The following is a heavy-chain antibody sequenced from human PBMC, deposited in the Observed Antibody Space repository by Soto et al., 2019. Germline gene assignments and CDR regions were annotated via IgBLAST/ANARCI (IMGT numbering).Heavy chain of an antibody. V-gene: IGHV4-34*01. J-gene: IGHJ2*01. CDR2: INHSGNT. CDR1: GGSFSGYY. Sequence: QVQLQQWGAGLLKPSETLSLTCAVYGGSFSGYYWSWIRQPPGKGLEWIGEINHSGNTNYNPSLTRRVTISVDTSKNQFSLKRNSVTASDTAVYSCARDVHGEGGRWYFDLWGRGTLVTVSS. CDR3: ARDVHGEGGRWYFDL. D-gene: IGHD7-27*01.